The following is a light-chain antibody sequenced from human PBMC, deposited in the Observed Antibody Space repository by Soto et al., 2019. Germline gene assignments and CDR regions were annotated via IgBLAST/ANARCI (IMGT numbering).Light chain of an antibody. CDR2: GAS. Sequence: IVLTQSPGTLSLSTGERATLSCRASQSVSNNYLAWYQQKPGQAHRLLIYGASNRATGIPDRFSGGVSGTAFTLTITTLDPQDLAVYFCQQRVNWSPVTLGQGTKVDI. CDR1: QSVSNNY. CDR3: QQRVNWSPVT. V-gene: IGKV3D-20*02. J-gene: IGKJ1*01.